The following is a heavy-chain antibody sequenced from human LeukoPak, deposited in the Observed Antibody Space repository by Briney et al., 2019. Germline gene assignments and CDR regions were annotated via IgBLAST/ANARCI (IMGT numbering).Heavy chain of an antibody. CDR3: TTDVRQYYYDTSGY. Sequence: PGGSLRLSCTASGFTFGDYAMSWVRQAPGKGLEWVGFIRSKAYGGTTEYAASVKGRFTISRDDSKSIAYLQMNSLKTEDTAVYYCTTDVRQYYYDTSGYWGQGTLVTVSS. V-gene: IGHV3-49*04. J-gene: IGHJ4*02. CDR2: IRSKAYGGTT. D-gene: IGHD3-22*01. CDR1: GFTFGDYA.